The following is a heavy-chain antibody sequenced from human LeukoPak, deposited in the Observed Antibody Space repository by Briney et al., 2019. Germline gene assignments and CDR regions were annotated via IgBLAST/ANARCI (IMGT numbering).Heavy chain of an antibody. Sequence: ASVKVSCKASGYTFTGYYMHWVRQAPGQGLEWMGWINPNSGGTNYAQKLQGRVTMTTDTSTSTAYMVLRSLRSDDTAVYYCARAGIAVASDYWGQGTLVTVSS. CDR3: ARAGIAVASDY. CDR2: INPNSGGT. V-gene: IGHV1-2*02. J-gene: IGHJ4*02. D-gene: IGHD6-19*01. CDR1: GYTFTGYY.